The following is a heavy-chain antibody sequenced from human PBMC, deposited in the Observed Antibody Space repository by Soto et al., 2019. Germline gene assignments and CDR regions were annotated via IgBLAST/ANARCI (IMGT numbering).Heavy chain of an antibody. D-gene: IGHD2-2*01. CDR3: ALGDCSSTSCLYHYGMDV. V-gene: IGHV1-69*01. CDR1: GGTFSSYA. J-gene: IGHJ6*02. Sequence: QVQLVQSGAEVKKPGSSVKVSCKASGGTFSSYAIRWVRQAPGQGLEWMGGIIPIFGTANYAQKFQGRVTITADESTSTAYMELSSLRSEDTAVYYCALGDCSSTSCLYHYGMDVWGQGTTVTVSS. CDR2: IIPIFGTA.